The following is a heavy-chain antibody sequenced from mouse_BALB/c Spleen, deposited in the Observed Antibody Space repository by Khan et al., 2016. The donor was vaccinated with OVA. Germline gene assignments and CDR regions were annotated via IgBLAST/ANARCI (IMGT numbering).Heavy chain of an antibody. J-gene: IGHJ2*01. CDR2: IYPYNDGT. D-gene: IGHD2-14*01. V-gene: IGHV1S136*01. CDR1: GYTFTSYV. Sequence: VRLQQSGPELVKPGASVKMSCKASGYTFTSYVIHWVKQKPGQGLEWIGYIYPYNDGTKYNEKFKGKATLTSDKSSSTAYMELSSLTSEDSAVYYCAINYRSDVYFDYWGQGTTLTVSS. CDR3: AINYRSDVYFDY.